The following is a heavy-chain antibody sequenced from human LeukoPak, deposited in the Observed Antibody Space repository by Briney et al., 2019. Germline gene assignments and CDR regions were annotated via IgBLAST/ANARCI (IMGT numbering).Heavy chain of an antibody. CDR1: GFTFSSYA. D-gene: IGHD1-7*01. CDR3: ARILTNWNYGDYFDY. CDR2: ISGSGGST. Sequence: GGSLRLSCAASGFTFSSYAMSWVRQAPGKGLEWVSAISGSGGSTYYADSVKGRFTISRDNSKNTLYLQMNSLRAEDTAVYYCARILTNWNYGDYFDYWGQGTLVTVSS. J-gene: IGHJ4*02. V-gene: IGHV3-23*01.